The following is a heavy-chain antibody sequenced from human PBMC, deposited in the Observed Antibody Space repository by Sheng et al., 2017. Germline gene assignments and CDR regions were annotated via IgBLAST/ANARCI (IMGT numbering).Heavy chain of an antibody. D-gene: IGHD1-26*01. Sequence: EVQLVESGGGLVQPGGSLRLSCAASGFTFNIYAMSWVRQAPGKGLEWVSAISGSGGNTFYEDSVKGRFTISRDNSKNTVYLEMNSLRADDTAVYYCAKGGASGSYYVCDYWGQGTLVTVSS. V-gene: IGHV3-23*04. J-gene: IGHJ4*02. CDR3: AKGGASGSYYVCDY. CDR2: ISGSGGNT. CDR1: GFTFNIYA.